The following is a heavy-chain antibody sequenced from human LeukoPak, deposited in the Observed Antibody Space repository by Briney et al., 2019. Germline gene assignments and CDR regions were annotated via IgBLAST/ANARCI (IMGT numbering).Heavy chain of an antibody. D-gene: IGHD3-22*01. J-gene: IGHJ4*02. Sequence: SETLSLTCTVSGGSISSGGYYWSWICQHPGKGLEWIGYIYYSGSTYYNPSLKSRVTISVDTSKNQFSLKLSSVTAADTAVYYCARRSEYYYDSSGYYFDYWGQGTLVTVSS. CDR3: ARRSEYYYDSSGYYFDY. V-gene: IGHV4-31*03. CDR2: IYYSGST. CDR1: GGSISSGGYY.